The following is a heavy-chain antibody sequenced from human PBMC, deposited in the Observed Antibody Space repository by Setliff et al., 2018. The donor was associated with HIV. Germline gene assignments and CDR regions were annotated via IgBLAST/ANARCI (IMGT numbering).Heavy chain of an antibody. D-gene: IGHD3-22*01. CDR2: IGSSGNTI. J-gene: IGHJ4*02. Sequence: GSLRLSCGASGFTFSSYEMNWVRQAPGKGLEWVSYIGSSGNTIYYADSVKGRFTISRDNTKNSLYLQMNSLRAEGTAVYYCATYSSVYYHSDCWGQGTLVTVSS. CDR3: ATYSSVYYHSDC. V-gene: IGHV3-48*03. CDR1: GFTFSSYE.